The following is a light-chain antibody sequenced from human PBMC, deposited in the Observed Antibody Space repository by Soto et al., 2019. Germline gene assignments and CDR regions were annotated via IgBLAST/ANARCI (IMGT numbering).Light chain of an antibody. CDR1: QSVKNN. J-gene: IGKJ5*01. V-gene: IGKV3-15*01. Sequence: EIVMTQSPATLSVSPWERVTLSCTASQSVKNNVAWYQQRPGQAPRLLIYDASTAATGIPGRFSGSGSGTEFTLTISRLQSEDSAVYYCQQYDYLITFGQGTRLEIK. CDR2: DAS. CDR3: QQYDYLIT.